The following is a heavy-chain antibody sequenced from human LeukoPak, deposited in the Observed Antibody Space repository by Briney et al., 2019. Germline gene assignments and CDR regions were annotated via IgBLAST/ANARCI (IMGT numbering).Heavy chain of an antibody. J-gene: IGHJ6*02. CDR2: ISYDGSNK. V-gene: IGHV3-30-3*01. CDR3: ARSTAAGTYYYYGMDV. CDR1: GFTFSSYA. Sequence: PGRSLRLSCAASGFTFSSYAMHWVRQAPGKGLEWVAVISYDGSNKYYADSVKGRFTISRDNSKNTLYLQMNSLRAEDTAVYYCARSTAAGTYYYYGMDVWGQGTTVTVSS. D-gene: IGHD6-13*01.